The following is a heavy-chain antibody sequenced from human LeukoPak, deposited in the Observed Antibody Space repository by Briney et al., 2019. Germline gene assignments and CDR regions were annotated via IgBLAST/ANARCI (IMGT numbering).Heavy chain of an antibody. D-gene: IGHD1-26*01. CDR1: GFTFDDYT. CDR3: AKDLSRGSYYGPFDD. Sequence: GGSLRLSCAASGFTFDDYTMHWVRQAPGKGLEWVSLISWDGVVTHYADSVKGRFTISRDKSKNSLYLQMNSLRPEDTAFYYCAKDLSRGSYYGPFDDWGQGTLVTVSS. J-gene: IGHJ4*02. CDR2: ISWDGVVT. V-gene: IGHV3-43*01.